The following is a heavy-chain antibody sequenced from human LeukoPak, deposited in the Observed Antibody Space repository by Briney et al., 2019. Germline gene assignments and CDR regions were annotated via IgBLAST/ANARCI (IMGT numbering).Heavy chain of an antibody. CDR3: ARHRTMIAFSAFDI. Sequence: SETLSLTCTVSGGSISSYYWSWIREPPGKGLEWIGYIYYSGSTNYNPSLKSRVTISVDTSKNQFSLKLSSVTAADTAVYYCARHRTMIAFSAFDIWGQRTMVTVSS. J-gene: IGHJ3*02. CDR2: IYYSGST. CDR1: GGSISSYY. V-gene: IGHV4-59*08. D-gene: IGHD3-22*01.